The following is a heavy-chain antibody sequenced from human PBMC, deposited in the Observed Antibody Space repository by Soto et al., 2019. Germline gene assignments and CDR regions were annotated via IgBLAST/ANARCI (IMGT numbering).Heavy chain of an antibody. CDR1: GGSITSSDSY. J-gene: IGHJ6*01. V-gene: IGHV4-30-4*01. Sequence: QVQLQESGPGLVKPSQTLSLTCTVSGGSITSSDSYWSWIRQPPGKGLEWIGYINSGGRTYYNSSLKSRLILSLDTAKDQFALRLSSINAADTAVYFCASFIALGKDYGVHVCGQGATVTVSS. CDR3: ASFIALGKDYGVHV. D-gene: IGHD3-16*02. CDR2: INSGGRT.